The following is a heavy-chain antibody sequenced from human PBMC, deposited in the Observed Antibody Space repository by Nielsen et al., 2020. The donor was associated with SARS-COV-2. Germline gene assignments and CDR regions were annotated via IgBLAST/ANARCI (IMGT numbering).Heavy chain of an antibody. D-gene: IGHD5-18*01. J-gene: IGHJ6*02. CDR2: ISTRSHYV. CDR3: ARSIQLWLYGMDV. Sequence: GESLKISCTASGFTFTDYYMSWVRQAPGKGLEWVSSISTRSHYVYYADSVRGRFTISRDNAKNSLYLQMNSLRAEDTAVYYCARSIQLWLYGMDVWGQGTTVTVSS. V-gene: IGHV3-21*01. CDR1: GFTFTDYY.